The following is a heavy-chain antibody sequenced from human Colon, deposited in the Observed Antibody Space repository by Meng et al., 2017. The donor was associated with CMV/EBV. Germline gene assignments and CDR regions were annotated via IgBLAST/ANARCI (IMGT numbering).Heavy chain of an antibody. D-gene: IGHD3-16*01. CDR1: GGTFSSYG. J-gene: IGHJ4*02. CDR3: ARDRRRGELYF. V-gene: IGHV1-69*05. Sequence: FCKASGGTFSSYGVTWVRQAPGQGLEWMGGIIPMFGTTNYAEKFQDRVTITTDESTSTVYMELSSLRSEDTAVYYCARDRRRGELYFWGQGTLVTVSS. CDR2: IIPMFGTT.